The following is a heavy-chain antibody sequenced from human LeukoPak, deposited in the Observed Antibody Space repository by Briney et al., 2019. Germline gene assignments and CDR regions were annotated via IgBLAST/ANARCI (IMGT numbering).Heavy chain of an antibody. CDR2: IYYSGST. J-gene: IGHJ2*01. CDR1: GGSISSGDYY. D-gene: IGHD1-14*01. V-gene: IGHV4-30-4*08. Sequence: PSQTLSLTCTVSGGSISSGDYYWSGLRQPPGKGLEGIGYIYYSGSTYYNPSLKSRVSISVDTSKNQFSLKLSSVTAADTAVYYCARSPPDRHFDLWGRGTLVTVSS. CDR3: ARSPPDRHFDL.